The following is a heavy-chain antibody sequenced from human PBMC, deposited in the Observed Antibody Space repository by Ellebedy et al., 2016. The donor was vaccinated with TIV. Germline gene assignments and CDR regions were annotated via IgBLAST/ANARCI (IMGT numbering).Heavy chain of an antibody. V-gene: IGHV4-59*01. CDR3: ARDTMTVWGEGWYYGMDV. CDR2: VYHSGNT. CDR1: GGSIGFYY. D-gene: IGHD3-22*01. Sequence: GSLRLXXTVSGGSIGFYYWSWIRQPPGKGLEWIGSVYHSGNTHYNPSLKSRVTISVDTSKNQFSLKLRSVTAADTAVYYCARDTMTVWGEGWYYGMDVWGQGTTVTVSS. J-gene: IGHJ6*02.